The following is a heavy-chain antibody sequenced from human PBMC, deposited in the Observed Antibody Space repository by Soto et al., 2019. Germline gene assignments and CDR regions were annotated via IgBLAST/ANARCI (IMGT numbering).Heavy chain of an antibody. D-gene: IGHD1-26*01. CDR2: ISYDGGNK. CDR3: ARDSSYRPFDY. V-gene: IGHV3-30*03. Sequence: PGGSLRLSCAASGFTFSSYGIHWVRQAPGKGLEWVAVISYDGGNKYYADSVKGRFTISRDNSKNTLYLQMNSLRAEDTAVYYCARDSSYRPFDYWGQGTLVTVSS. CDR1: GFTFSSYG. J-gene: IGHJ4*02.